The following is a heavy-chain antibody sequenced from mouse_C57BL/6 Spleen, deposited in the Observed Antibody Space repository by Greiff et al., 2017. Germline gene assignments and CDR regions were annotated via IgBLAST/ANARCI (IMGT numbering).Heavy chain of an antibody. CDR2: ISSGGDYI. D-gene: IGHD2-3*01. CDR3: TRVGLGGYYLYDAMDY. CDR1: GFTFSSYA. J-gene: IGHJ4*01. V-gene: IGHV5-9-1*02. Sequence: EVKLMESGEGLVKPGGSLKLSCAASGFTFSSYAMSWVRQTPEKRLEWVAYISSGGDYIYYADPVKGRFTISRDNARNTLYLQMSRLKSEDTAMYYCTRVGLGGYYLYDAMDYWGQGTSVTVSS.